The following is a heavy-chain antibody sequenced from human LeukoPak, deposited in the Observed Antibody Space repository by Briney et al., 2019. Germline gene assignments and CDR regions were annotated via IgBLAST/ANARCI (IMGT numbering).Heavy chain of an antibody. CDR3: AKEGASITMIVVVITGLFDY. Sequence: GGSLRLSCAASGFTFSSYAMSWVRQAPGKGLEWVSAISGRGGSTYYADSVKGRFTISRDNSKNTLYLQMNSLRVEDTAVYYCAKEGASITMIVVVITGLFDYRGQGTLVTVSS. J-gene: IGHJ4*02. D-gene: IGHD3-22*01. CDR2: ISGRGGST. V-gene: IGHV3-23*01. CDR1: GFTFSSYA.